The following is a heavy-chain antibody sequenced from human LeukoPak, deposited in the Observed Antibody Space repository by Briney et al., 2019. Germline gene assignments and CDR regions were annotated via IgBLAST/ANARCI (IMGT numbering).Heavy chain of an antibody. Sequence: GASVNVSCKASGYTLTGYYMHWVRQAPGQGLEWMGWINPNSGGTNYAQKFQGRVTMTRDTSISTAYMELSRLRSDDTAVYYCARSGSIAVPLDYWGQGTLVTVSS. D-gene: IGHD6-6*01. CDR1: GYTLTGYY. CDR2: INPNSGGT. CDR3: ARSGSIAVPLDY. J-gene: IGHJ4*02. V-gene: IGHV1-2*02.